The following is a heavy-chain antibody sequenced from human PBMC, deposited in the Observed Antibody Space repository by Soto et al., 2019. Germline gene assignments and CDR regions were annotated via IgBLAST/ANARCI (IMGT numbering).Heavy chain of an antibody. CDR2: THHSGST. CDR3: ASSPSGTGGGVD. J-gene: IGHJ4*02. D-gene: IGHD2-8*02. CDR1: SGSITSSW. Sequence: SEILSLTCAVSSGSITSSWWSWVRQPPGKGLEWIGETHHSGSTNYSPSLKNRVTISVDKSKNQFSLRLNSMTAADTAIYYCASSPSGTGGGVDWGQGTLVPVSS. V-gene: IGHV4-4*02.